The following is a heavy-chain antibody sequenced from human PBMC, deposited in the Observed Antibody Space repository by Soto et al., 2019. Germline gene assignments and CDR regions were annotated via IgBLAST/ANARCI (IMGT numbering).Heavy chain of an antibody. CDR2: VNHGGST. CDR3: ARAAVAAGGPFDK. J-gene: IGHJ4*02. Sequence: PETLSLTCAVSGGSFSGFFWGWIRQPPGKGLEWIGEVNHGGSTNYNPSLKSRVTISSDTSKNHFSLTLRSVTAADTAVYYCARAAVAAGGPFDKWGQGALVTVSS. V-gene: IGHV4-34*01. CDR1: GGSFSGFF. D-gene: IGHD2-15*01.